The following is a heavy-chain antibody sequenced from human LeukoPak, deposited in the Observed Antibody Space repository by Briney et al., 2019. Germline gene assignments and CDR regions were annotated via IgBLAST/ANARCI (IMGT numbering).Heavy chain of an antibody. CDR2: ISGSGGST. J-gene: IGHJ4*02. CDR1: GFAFSSYA. Sequence: GGSLRLSCAASGFAFSSYAMSWVRQAPGKGLEWVSAISGSGGSTYYADSVKGRFTISRDNSKNTLYLQMNSLRAEDTAVYYCAKDYCSGGSCYSISYFDYWGQGTLVTVSS. CDR3: AKDYCSGGSCYSISYFDY. D-gene: IGHD2-15*01. V-gene: IGHV3-23*01.